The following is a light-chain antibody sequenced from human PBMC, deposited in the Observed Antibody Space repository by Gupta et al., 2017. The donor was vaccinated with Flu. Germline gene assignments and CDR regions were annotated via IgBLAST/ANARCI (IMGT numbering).Light chain of an antibody. Sequence: GQTARITCSGDALPKQYAYWYQQKPGQAPVLVIYKDSERPSGIPERFSGSSSGTTVTLTISGVQAEDEADYYGQSADSSGTYVVFGGGTKLTVL. CDR2: KDS. V-gene: IGLV3-25*03. CDR1: ALPKQY. CDR3: QSADSSGTYVV. J-gene: IGLJ2*01.